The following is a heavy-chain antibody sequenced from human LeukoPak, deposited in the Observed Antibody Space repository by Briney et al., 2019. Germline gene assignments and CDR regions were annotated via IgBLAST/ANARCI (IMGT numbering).Heavy chain of an antibody. V-gene: IGHV3-30*04. D-gene: IGHD3/OR15-3a*01. CDR1: GFTFSSYA. CDR2: ISYDGSNK. J-gene: IGHJ3*01. CDR3: ARSDY. Sequence: GRSLRLSCAASGFTFSSYAMHWVRQAPGKGLEWVAVISYDGSNKYYADSVKGRFTISRDNSKNTLYLQMNSLRAEDTAVYYCARSDYWGQGTMVTVSS.